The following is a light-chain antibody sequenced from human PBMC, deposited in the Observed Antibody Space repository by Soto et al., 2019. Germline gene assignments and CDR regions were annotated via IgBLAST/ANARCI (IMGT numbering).Light chain of an antibody. CDR1: SSDVGSYNL. J-gene: IGLJ3*02. V-gene: IGLV2-23*01. CDR3: CSYAGSSNWV. Sequence: QSALTQPASVSGSPGQSITISCTGTSSDVGSYNLVSWYQQHPGKAPKLMIYEGSKRPLGVSNRFSGSKSGNTASLTISGLQAEDEADYYCCSYAGSSNWVFGGGTKVTVL. CDR2: EGS.